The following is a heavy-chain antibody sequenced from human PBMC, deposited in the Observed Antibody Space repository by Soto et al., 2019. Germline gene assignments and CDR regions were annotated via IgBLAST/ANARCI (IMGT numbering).Heavy chain of an antibody. J-gene: IGHJ6*03. D-gene: IGHD4-4*01. CDR3: ARRGLDYSKIPSRGYYYYMDV. Sequence: SETLSLTCAVYGGSFSGYYWSWIRQPPGKGLEWIGEINHSGSTNYNPSLKSRVTISVDTSKNQFSLKLSSVTAADTAVYYCARRGLDYSKIPSRGYYYYMDVWGKGTTVTVSS. V-gene: IGHV4-34*01. CDR1: GGSFSGYY. CDR2: INHSGST.